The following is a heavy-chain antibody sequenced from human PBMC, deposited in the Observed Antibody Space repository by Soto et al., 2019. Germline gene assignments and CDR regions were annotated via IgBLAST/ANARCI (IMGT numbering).Heavy chain of an antibody. V-gene: IGHV4-34*01. Sequence: SETXSLTCAVYGGSFSGYYWSWIRQPPGKGLEWIGEINHSGSTNYNPSLKSRVTISVDTSKNQFSLKLSSVTAADTAVYYCAREEGDILTGYYYYYYYYMDVWGKGTTVTVSS. J-gene: IGHJ6*03. D-gene: IGHD3-9*01. CDR3: AREEGDILTGYYYYYYYYMDV. CDR1: GGSFSGYY. CDR2: INHSGST.